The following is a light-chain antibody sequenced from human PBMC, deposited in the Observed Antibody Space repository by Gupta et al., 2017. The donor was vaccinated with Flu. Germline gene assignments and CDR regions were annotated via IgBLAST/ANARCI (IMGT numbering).Light chain of an antibody. Sequence: QSALTPPPSVSVAPGQRLTISRTGSSSDIGAGYDGHWYQQVPGTAPKLLIYGNNNRPSGVPDRCSGSKSGNSASLAIXGXEADDEXDYYCQSYDSRLSGSVFGGGTRVTVL. CDR1: SSDIGAGYD. V-gene: IGLV1-40*01. CDR2: GNN. CDR3: QSYDSRLSGSV. J-gene: IGLJ3*02.